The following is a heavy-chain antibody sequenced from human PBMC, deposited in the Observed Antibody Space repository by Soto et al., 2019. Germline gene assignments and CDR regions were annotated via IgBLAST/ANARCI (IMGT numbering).Heavy chain of an antibody. D-gene: IGHD1-1*01. Sequence: LRLSCAASGFTFSSYGMHWVRQAPGKGLEWVAVISYDGSNKYYADSVKGRFTISRDNSKNTLYLQMNSLRAEDTAVYYCAKVRAPSLDNWFDPWGQGTLVTVSS. J-gene: IGHJ5*02. V-gene: IGHV3-30*18. CDR1: GFTFSSYG. CDR3: AKVRAPSLDNWFDP. CDR2: ISYDGSNK.